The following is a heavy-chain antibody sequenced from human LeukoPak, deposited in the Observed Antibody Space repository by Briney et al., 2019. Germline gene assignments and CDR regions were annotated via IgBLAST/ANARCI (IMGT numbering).Heavy chain of an antibody. CDR2: ISAYNGNT. Sequence: ASVKVSCKASGYTFTSYGISWVRQAPGQGLEWMGWISAYNGNTNYAQKLQGRVTMTTDTSTSTAYMELRSLRSDDTAVYYCAREASSGWYYFNYYYYYGMDVWGQGTTVTVSS. V-gene: IGHV1-18*01. CDR3: AREASSGWYYFNYYYYYGMDV. CDR1: GYTFTSYG. D-gene: IGHD6-19*01. J-gene: IGHJ6*02.